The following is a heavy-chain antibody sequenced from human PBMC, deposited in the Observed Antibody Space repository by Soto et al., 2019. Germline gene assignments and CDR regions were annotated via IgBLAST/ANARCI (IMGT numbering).Heavy chain of an antibody. Sequence: GGSLRLSCAASGFTFSSYWMSWVRQAPGKGLEWVANIKQDGSEKYYADSVKGRFTISRDNSKNTLYLQMNSLRAEDTAVYYCAKARAYYYDSSALGDYWGQGTLVTVSS. CDR2: IKQDGSEK. J-gene: IGHJ4*02. D-gene: IGHD3-22*01. CDR1: GFTFSSYW. V-gene: IGHV3-7*01. CDR3: AKARAYYYDSSALGDY.